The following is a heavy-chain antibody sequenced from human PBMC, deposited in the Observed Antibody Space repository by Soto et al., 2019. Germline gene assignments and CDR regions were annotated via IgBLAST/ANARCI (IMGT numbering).Heavy chain of an antibody. Sequence: ASVKVSCKASGDTFTSYGIHWVRLAPGQRLEWMGWINAANGDTKYAPKIQGRVTITRDTSASTAYMELSSLRSEDTAVYYCVRRHVSATGSDWFDPCGQGTLVTVSS. CDR1: GDTFTSYG. CDR2: INAANGDT. CDR3: VRRHVSATGSDWFDP. D-gene: IGHD6-13*01. V-gene: IGHV1-3*01. J-gene: IGHJ5*02.